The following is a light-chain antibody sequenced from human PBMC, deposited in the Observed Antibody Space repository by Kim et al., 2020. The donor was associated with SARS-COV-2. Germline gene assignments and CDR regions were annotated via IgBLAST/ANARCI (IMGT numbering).Light chain of an antibody. CDR3: ASWDDSLKGWV. CDR1: SSNIGRNT. CDR2: NEN. Sequence: GQRVTVSCSGGSSNIGRNTVIWYQQVPRAAPKLLIYNENPSPAGVPARVSAAKSGTSASLAIGGLQPEDEAQYYCASWDDSLKGWVFGGGTQLTVL. J-gene: IGLJ3*02. V-gene: IGLV1-44*01.